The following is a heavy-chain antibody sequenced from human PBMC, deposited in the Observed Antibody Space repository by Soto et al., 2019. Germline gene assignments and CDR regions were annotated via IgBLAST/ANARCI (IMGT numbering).Heavy chain of an antibody. CDR2: IDPSDSYT. D-gene: IGHD3-22*01. Sequence: GESLKISCKGSGFSFTTYWIAWVRQMPGKGLEWMGRIDPSDSYTNYSPSFQGHVTISADKSISTAYLQWSSLKASDTAMYYCARLLTDYDSSGYYYPYGMDVWRQGTTVTVSS. CDR1: GFSFTTYW. CDR3: ARLLTDYDSSGYYYPYGMDV. J-gene: IGHJ6*02. V-gene: IGHV5-10-1*01.